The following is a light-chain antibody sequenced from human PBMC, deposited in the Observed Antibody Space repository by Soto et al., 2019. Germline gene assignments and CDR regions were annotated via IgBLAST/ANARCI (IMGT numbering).Light chain of an antibody. V-gene: IGLV2-14*01. CDR3: TSFIRTTSNSLL. CDR1: SSDVGGYNF. J-gene: IGLJ3*02. CDR2: DVT. Sequence: QSALTQPASVSGSPGQSITISCTGTSSDVGGYNFVSWYQQHPGKAPRLLLYDVTNRPSGVSNRFSGSKSGNTASLTISGPQAEDEADYYCTSFIRTTSNSLLFGGGTKVTVL.